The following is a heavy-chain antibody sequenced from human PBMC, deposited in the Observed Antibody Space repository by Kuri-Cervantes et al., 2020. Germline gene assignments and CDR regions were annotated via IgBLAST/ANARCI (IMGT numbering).Heavy chain of an antibody. J-gene: IGHJ4*02. D-gene: IGHD6-13*01. CDR2: IWYDGSNK. CDR3: AKVLEQQLVLDY. Sequence: GESLKISCAASGFTFSSYGMHWVRQAPGKGLEWVAVIWYDGSNKYYADSVKGRFTISRDNSKNTLYLQMNSLRAEDTAVYYCAKVLEQQLVLDYWGQGTLVTVSS. V-gene: IGHV3-33*06. CDR1: GFTFSSYG.